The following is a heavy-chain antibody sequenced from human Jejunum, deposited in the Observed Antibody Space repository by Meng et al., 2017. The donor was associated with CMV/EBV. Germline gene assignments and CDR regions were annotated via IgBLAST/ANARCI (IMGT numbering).Heavy chain of an antibody. CDR1: GYEVNGYD. CDR2: MNPIRGNT. CDR3: ARGLRIVGTALAF. D-gene: IGHD1-26*01. J-gene: IGHJ4*02. V-gene: IGHV1-8*01. Sequence: KASGYEVNGYDINWERQASGQGLEWMGWMNPIRGNTVYAQKFRDRVTMTRDTTINTAYLEVSSLTSEDTAVYYCARGLRIVGTALAFWGQGSLVTVSS.